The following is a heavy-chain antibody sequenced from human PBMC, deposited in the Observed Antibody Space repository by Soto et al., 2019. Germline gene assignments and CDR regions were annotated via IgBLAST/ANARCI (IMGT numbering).Heavy chain of an antibody. V-gene: IGHV3-48*02. J-gene: IGHJ4*02. CDR1: GFTFSTYS. Sequence: EVQLVESGGGLVQPGGSLRLSCAASGFTFSTYSMNWVRQAPGKGLEWVSHISSSSSPIYYADSVKGRFTISRDNAKNSLYLQMNSLRDEDTAVYYCATERWSGNEFDYWGQGTQVTVSS. D-gene: IGHD5-12*01. CDR3: ATERWSGNEFDY. CDR2: ISSSSSPI.